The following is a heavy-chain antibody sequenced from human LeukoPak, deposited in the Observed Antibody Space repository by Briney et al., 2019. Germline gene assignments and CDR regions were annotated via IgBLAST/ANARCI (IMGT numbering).Heavy chain of an antibody. CDR1: GFTFSSYG. V-gene: IGHV3-23*01. J-gene: IGHJ4*02. CDR2: ISGSGGST. Sequence: PGGSLRLSCAASGFTFSSYGMSWVRQAPGKGLEWVSAISGSGGSTYYADSVKGRFTISRDNSKNTLYLQMNSLRAEDTAVYYCAKGNTELLWFGERTYYFDYWGQGTLVTVSS. CDR3: AKGNTELLWFGERTYYFDY. D-gene: IGHD3-10*01.